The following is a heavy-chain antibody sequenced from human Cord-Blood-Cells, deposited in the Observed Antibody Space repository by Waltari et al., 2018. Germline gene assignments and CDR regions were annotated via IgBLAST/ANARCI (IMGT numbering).Heavy chain of an antibody. V-gene: IGHV4-38-2*02. CDR1: GYSISSGYY. J-gene: IGHJ4*02. CDR3: ARDSGSYYDY. Sequence: QVQLQESGPGLVKPSETLSLTCAVSGYSISSGYYWGWIRQPPGKGLEWIGSIYHSGSTYYNPSLKSRVTISVDTSKNQFSLKLSSVTAADTAVYYCARDSGSYYDYWGQGTLVTVSS. CDR2: IYHSGST. D-gene: IGHD1-26*01.